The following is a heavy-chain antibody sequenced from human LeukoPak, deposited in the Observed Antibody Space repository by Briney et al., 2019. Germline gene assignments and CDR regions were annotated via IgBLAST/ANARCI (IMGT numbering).Heavy chain of an antibody. Sequence: SETLSLTCTVSGYFISIGHYWGWIRQPPGKGLEWIGSIYKTGSAFYNSSLKSRVTLSVDTSKNQFSLKLSSVTAADTAVYYCARVLDYYGSGTYSFDYWGQGTLVTVSS. CDR3: ARVLDYYGSGTYSFDY. V-gene: IGHV4-38-2*02. J-gene: IGHJ4*02. CDR2: IYKTGSA. D-gene: IGHD3-10*01. CDR1: GYFISIGHY.